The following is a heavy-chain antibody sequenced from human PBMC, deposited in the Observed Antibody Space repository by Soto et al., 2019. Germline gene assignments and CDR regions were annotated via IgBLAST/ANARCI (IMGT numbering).Heavy chain of an antibody. J-gene: IGHJ4*02. V-gene: IGHV1-46*03. CDR2: INPSGGST. Sequence: GASVKVSCKASGYTFTSYYMHWVRQAPGQGLEWMGIINPSGGSTSYAQKFQGRVTMTRDTSTSTVYMELSSLRSEDTAVYYCARVPRSVVVVGTPFDYWGQGTLVTVSS. CDR3: ARVPRSVVVVGTPFDY. D-gene: IGHD2-15*01. CDR1: GYTFTSYY.